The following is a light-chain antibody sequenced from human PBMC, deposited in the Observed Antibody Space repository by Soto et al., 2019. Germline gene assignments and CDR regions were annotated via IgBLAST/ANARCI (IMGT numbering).Light chain of an antibody. CDR1: GSNIGSNA. Sequence: QSVLTQPPSASGTPGQRITISCSGSGSNIGSNAVTWYQQLPRTAPRLLIYTNSQPPSGVPERFFGSKSGTSASLAIAGLQSGDEADYYCATWDDGLNGYVFGTGTKLTVL. J-gene: IGLJ1*01. CDR2: TNS. V-gene: IGLV1-44*01. CDR3: ATWDDGLNGYV.